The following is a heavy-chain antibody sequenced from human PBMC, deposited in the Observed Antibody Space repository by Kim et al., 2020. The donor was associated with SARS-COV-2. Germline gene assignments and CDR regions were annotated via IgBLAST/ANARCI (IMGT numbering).Heavy chain of an antibody. CDR2: IYHSGST. CDR1: GGSISSSNW. J-gene: IGHJ4*02. V-gene: IGHV4-4*02. D-gene: IGHD6-13*01. CDR3: ARRSSSSWYYFDY. Sequence: SETLSLTCAVSGGSISSSNWWSWVRQPPGKGLEWIGEIYHSGSTNYNPSLKSRVTISVDKSKNQFSLKLSSVTAADTAVYYCARRSSSSWYYFDYWGQGTLVTVSS.